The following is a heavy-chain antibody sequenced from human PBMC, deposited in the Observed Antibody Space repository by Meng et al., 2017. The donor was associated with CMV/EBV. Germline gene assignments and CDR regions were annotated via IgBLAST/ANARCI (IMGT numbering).Heavy chain of an antibody. V-gene: IGHV3-23*01. D-gene: IGHD3-3*01. Sequence: GESLKISCAASGFTFSSYAMSWVRQAPGKGLEWVSAISGSGGSTYYADSVKGRFTISRDNSKNTLYLQMNSLRAEDTAVYYCAKDDFWSVPGDTIDAFDIWGQGTMVT. J-gene: IGHJ3*02. CDR1: GFTFSSYA. CDR2: ISGSGGST. CDR3: AKDDFWSVPGDTIDAFDI.